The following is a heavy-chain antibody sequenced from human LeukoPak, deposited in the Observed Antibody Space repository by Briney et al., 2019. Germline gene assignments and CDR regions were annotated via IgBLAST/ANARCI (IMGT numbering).Heavy chain of an antibody. CDR3: ARDPGDHHYCSSTSCYRDGGWFDP. CDR1: GGSISSYY. V-gene: IGHV4-4*07. J-gene: IGHJ5*02. CDR2: IYTSGST. D-gene: IGHD2-2*02. Sequence: SETLSLTCTVSGGSISSYYWSWIRQPAGKGLEWIGRIYTSGSTNHNPSLKSRVTMSVDTSKNQFSLKLSSVTAADTAVYYCARDPGDHHYCSSTSCYRDGGWFDPWGQGTLVTVSS.